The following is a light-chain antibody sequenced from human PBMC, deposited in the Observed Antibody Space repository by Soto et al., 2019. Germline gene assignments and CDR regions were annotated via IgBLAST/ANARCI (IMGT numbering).Light chain of an antibody. J-gene: IGKJ1*01. CDR3: QQYNSYSWT. V-gene: IGKV1-5*03. CDR2: KAS. Sequence: DIQMTQSPSTLSASVGDRVTITCRASQSISSWLAWYQQKPGKAPKLLIYKASSLESGVPSRFSGSGSGTECTLTISSLQPDDFATYYCQQYNSYSWTCGQGTKVEIK. CDR1: QSISSW.